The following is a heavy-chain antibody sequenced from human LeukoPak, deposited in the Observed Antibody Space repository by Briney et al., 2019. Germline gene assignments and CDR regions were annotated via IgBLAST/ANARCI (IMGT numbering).Heavy chain of an antibody. J-gene: IGHJ3*01. CDR2: IYPGDSDT. CDR1: GYRFNTYW. CDR3: ARPNITSYYDSRGYDAFDV. V-gene: IGHV5-51*01. D-gene: IGHD3-22*01. Sequence: GESLKISCKGSGYRFNTYWIGWVRQMPGKGLEWMGIIYPGDSDTRYSPSFQGQVTISADKSVSIAYLQWSSLKASDTAMYYCARPNITSYYDSRGYDAFDVWGQGTMVIVSS.